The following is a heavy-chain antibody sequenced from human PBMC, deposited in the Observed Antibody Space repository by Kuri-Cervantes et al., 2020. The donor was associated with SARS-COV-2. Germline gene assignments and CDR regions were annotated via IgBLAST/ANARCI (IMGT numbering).Heavy chain of an antibody. CDR3: ARASVVPAAYPTFDY. CDR2: LIPGSSYT. CDR1: GHTFTNYY. Sequence: ASVKVSCKASGHTFTNYYFYWVRQAPGQGLEWVATLIPGSSYTHYAPRFQGRVTVTRDTSTGTVHMELSSLRSEDTAVYYCARASVVPAAYPTFDYWGRGTLVTVSS. D-gene: IGHD2-2*01. J-gene: IGHJ4*02. V-gene: IGHV1-46*01.